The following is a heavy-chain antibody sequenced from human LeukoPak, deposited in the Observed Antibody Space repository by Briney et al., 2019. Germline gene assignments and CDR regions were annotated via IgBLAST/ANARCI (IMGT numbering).Heavy chain of an antibody. Sequence: GGSLRLSWAASGFIFGPYAMSWVRQAPGKGLEWVAGIAGGDDRFYADSVKGRFSISRDNSKNTVDLQMNSLRVEDTAVYYCAKDPPGGNPPYYFDYWGQGTLVTVSS. V-gene: IGHV3-23*01. CDR3: AKDPPGGNPPYYFDY. CDR1: GFIFGPYA. CDR2: IAGGDDR. J-gene: IGHJ4*02. D-gene: IGHD4-23*01.